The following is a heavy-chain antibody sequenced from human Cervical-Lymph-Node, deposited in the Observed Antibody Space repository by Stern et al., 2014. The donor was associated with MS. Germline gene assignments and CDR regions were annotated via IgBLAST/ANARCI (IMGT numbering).Heavy chain of an antibody. D-gene: IGHD6-13*01. V-gene: IGHV4-4*02. CDR3: ARVEWVYIAAAGQYNWFDP. J-gene: IGHJ5*02. CDR2: IYHSGST. Sequence: QVQLQESGPGLVKPSGTLSLTCAVSGGSISSSNWWSWVRQPPGKGLEWIGEIYHSGSTNYNPSLKSRVTISVDKSKNQFSLKLSSVTAADTAVYYCARVEWVYIAAAGQYNWFDPWGQGTLVTVSS. CDR1: GGSISSSNW.